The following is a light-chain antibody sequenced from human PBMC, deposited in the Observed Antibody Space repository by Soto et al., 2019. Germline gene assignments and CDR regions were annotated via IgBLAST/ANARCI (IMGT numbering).Light chain of an antibody. CDR2: AAS. J-gene: IGKJ5*01. CDR1: QSISTW. CDR3: QQSYNSPPIT. Sequence: DIQITPSPFTLSASVGDRVTITCRASQSISTWLAWYQQKPGKAPKLLIYAASSLQSGVPSRFSGSGSGTDFTLTITSLQPEDFATYYCQQSYNSPPITFGQGTRLEIK. V-gene: IGKV1-39*01.